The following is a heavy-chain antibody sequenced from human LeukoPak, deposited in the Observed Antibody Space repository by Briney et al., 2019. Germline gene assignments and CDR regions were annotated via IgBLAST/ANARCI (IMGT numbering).Heavy chain of an antibody. CDR1: GGSISSYY. CDR2: IFASGST. CDR3: ARGGLVRGSLDSLSAFDI. Sequence: SETLSLTCTVSGGSISSYYWNWIRQPAGKGLEWIGRIFASGSTNYNPSLKSRVTISLDTSRNQFSLQLESVTPEDTAVYYCARGGLVRGSLDSLSAFDIWGQGTMVTVSS. D-gene: IGHD3-10*01. J-gene: IGHJ3*02. V-gene: IGHV4-4*07.